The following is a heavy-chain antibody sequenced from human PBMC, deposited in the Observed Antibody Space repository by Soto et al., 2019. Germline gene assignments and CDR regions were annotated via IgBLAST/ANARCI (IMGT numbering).Heavy chain of an antibody. V-gene: IGHV4-61*01. J-gene: IGHJ5*02. CDR2: IYYSGST. Sequence: SETLSLTCTVSGGSVSSGSYYWSWIRQPPGKGLEWIGYIYYSGSTNYNPSLKSRVTISVDTSKNQFSLKLSSVTAADTAVYYCAGGVYGDYEGIWFDPWGQGTLVTVSS. CDR1: GGSVSSGSYY. D-gene: IGHD4-17*01. CDR3: AGGVYGDYEGIWFDP.